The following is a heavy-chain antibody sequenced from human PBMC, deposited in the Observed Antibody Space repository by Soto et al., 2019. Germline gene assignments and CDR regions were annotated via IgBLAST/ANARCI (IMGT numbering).Heavy chain of an antibody. CDR3: AASFGELSTISYYGMDV. Sequence: QVHLVQSGAEVKKPGSSVKVACKASGGTFSSYAISWVRQAPGQGLEWMGGIIPIFGTANYAQKFQGRVTITADESTSTAYMELSSLRSEDTAVYYCAASFGELSTISYYGMDVWGQGTTVPVSS. D-gene: IGHD3-10*01. CDR1: GGTFSSYA. CDR2: IIPIFGTA. V-gene: IGHV1-69*01. J-gene: IGHJ6*02.